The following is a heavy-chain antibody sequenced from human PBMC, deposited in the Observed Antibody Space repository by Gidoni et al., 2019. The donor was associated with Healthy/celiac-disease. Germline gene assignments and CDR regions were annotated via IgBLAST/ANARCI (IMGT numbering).Heavy chain of an antibody. Sequence: EVQLLESGGGLVQPGGSVRLSCAASGFTFSSYAMSWFRQAPGKGLEWVSAISGSGGSTYFADSVKGRFTISRDNSKNTLYLQMNSLRAEDTAVYYCAKGGDRTPTLDYWGQGTLVTVSS. V-gene: IGHV3-23*01. J-gene: IGHJ4*02. CDR2: ISGSGGST. CDR1: GFTFSSYA. D-gene: IGHD3-10*01. CDR3: AKGGDRTPTLDY.